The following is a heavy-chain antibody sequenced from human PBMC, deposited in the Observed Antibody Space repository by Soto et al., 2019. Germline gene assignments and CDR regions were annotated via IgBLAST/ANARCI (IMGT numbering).Heavy chain of an antibody. D-gene: IGHD1-1*01. Sequence: GGSLRLSCAASGFTFSSYAMSWVRQAPGKGLEWVSAISGSGGSTYYADSVKGQFTISRDNSKNTLYLQMNSLRAEDTAVYYCAKDGIASWFXYWGQGTLVTVSS. CDR2: ISGSGGST. V-gene: IGHV3-23*01. CDR1: GFTFSSYA. J-gene: IGHJ4*02. CDR3: AKDGIASWFXY.